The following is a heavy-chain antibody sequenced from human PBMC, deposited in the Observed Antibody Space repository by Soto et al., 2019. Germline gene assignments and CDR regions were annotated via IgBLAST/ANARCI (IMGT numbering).Heavy chain of an antibody. J-gene: IGHJ4*02. V-gene: IGHV1-18*04. Sequence: GASVKVSCKASGYTFTTYYIHWVRQAPGQGLEWMGWISAYNGNTNYAQKLQGRVTMTTDTSTSTAYMELRSLRSDDTAVYYCARDTGRELDDYWGQGTLVTVSS. CDR2: ISAYNGNT. CDR1: GYTFTTYY. CDR3: ARDTGRELDDY. D-gene: IGHD6-6*01.